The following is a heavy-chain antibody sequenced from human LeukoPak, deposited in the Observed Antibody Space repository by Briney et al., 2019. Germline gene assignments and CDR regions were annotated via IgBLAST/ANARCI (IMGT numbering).Heavy chain of an antibody. CDR1: GFTFSNTW. V-gene: IGHV3-15*01. Sequence: GGSLRLFCAASGFTFSNTWMSWVRQAPGKGLEWVGRIKTNTDGGTTDYAAPVTGRFTISRDDSKNTLHLQMHGLKNEDTAVYFCTAGGYSTDFWGQGTLVTVSS. CDR3: TAGGYSTDF. CDR2: IKTNTDGGTT. D-gene: IGHD3-10*01. J-gene: IGHJ4*02.